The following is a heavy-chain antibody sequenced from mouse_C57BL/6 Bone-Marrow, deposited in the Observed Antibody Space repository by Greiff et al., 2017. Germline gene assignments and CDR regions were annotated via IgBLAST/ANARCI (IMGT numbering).Heavy chain of an antibody. CDR2: IDPEDGDT. D-gene: IGHD1-1*01. CDR1: GFNIKDYY. Sequence: VQLKQSGAELVRPGASVKLSCTASGFNIKDYYMHWVKQRPEQGLEWIGRIDPEDGDTEYAPKFQGKATMTADTSSNTAYLQLSSLTSEDTAVYYCTPFYYGSSPFGYWVQGTTLTVSS. CDR3: TPFYYGSSPFGY. V-gene: IGHV14-1*01. J-gene: IGHJ2*01.